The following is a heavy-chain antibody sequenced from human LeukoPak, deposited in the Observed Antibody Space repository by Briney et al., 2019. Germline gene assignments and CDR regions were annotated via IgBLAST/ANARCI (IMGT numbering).Heavy chain of an antibody. CDR1: GFTFSSYA. Sequence: GGSLRLSCAASGFTFSSYAMTWVRQAPGKGLEWVSSMSSGGSYIYYADSVRGRFTISRDNAKDSLFLLMNSPRVEDTAVYYCARGRPTGSSRRFVVQWGQGTLVTVPS. D-gene: IGHD2-15*01. V-gene: IGHV3-21*06. CDR3: ARGRPTGSSRRFVVQ. J-gene: IGHJ4*02. CDR2: MSSGGSYI.